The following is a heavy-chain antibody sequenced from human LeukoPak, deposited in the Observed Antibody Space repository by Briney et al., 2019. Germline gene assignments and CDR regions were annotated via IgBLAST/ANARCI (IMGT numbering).Heavy chain of an antibody. CDR1: GGSFSGYY. D-gene: IGHD3-22*01. CDR3: ARGLYDSSGYCLFDY. CDR2: INHSGST. Sequence: SETLSLTCAVYGGSFSGYYRSWIRQPPGKGLEWIGEINHSGSTNYNPSLKSRVTISVDTSKNQFSLKLSSVTAADTAVYYCARGLYDSSGYCLFDYWGQGTLVTVSS. J-gene: IGHJ4*02. V-gene: IGHV4-34*01.